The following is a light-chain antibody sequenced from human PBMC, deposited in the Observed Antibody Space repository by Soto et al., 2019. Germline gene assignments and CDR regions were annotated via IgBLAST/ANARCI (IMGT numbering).Light chain of an antibody. CDR3: QKYNSAPRT. V-gene: IGKV1-27*01. CDR1: QGISNC. CDR2: DAS. Sequence: DIQMTQSPASLSASVGDRVTITCRASQGISNCLAWYQQKPGKATKLLIYDASTMQTGVPSRFSGSGSGTDFTLTISSLHHEAVETYYCQKYNSAPRTFGQGTKVEIK. J-gene: IGKJ1*01.